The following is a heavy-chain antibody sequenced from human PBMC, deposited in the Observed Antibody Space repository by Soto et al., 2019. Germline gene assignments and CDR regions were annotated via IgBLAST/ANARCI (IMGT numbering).Heavy chain of an antibody. CDR3: AKPRPGYGSGWTPSFDY. V-gene: IGHV3-30*18. D-gene: IGHD6-19*01. Sequence: QVQLVESGGGVVQPGRSLRLSCAASGFTFSSYGMHWVRQAPGTGLEWVAVISYDGSNKYYADSVKGRFTISRDNAKNAVYLQRNSLRAEGTAVYYCAKPRPGYGSGWTPSFDYWGQGTLVTVSS. J-gene: IGHJ4*02. CDR1: GFTFSSYG. CDR2: ISYDGSNK.